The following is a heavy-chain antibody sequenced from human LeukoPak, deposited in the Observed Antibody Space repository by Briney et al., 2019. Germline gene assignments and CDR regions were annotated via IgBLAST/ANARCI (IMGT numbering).Heavy chain of an antibody. CDR2: ISRNSGSI. CDR1: GFTFDDYA. CDR3: AKDMGSSGYYYYYYYGMDV. V-gene: IGHV3-9*01. D-gene: IGHD3-22*01. Sequence: PGGSLRLSCAASGFTFDDYAMHWVRQAPGKGLEWVSGISRNSGSIGYADSVKGRFTISRDNAKNSLYLQMNSLRAEDTALYYCAKDMGSSGYYYYYYYGMDVWGQGTTVTVSS. J-gene: IGHJ6*02.